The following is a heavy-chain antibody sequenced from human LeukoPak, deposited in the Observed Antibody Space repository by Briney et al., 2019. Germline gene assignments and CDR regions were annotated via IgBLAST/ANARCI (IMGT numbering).Heavy chain of an antibody. V-gene: IGHV5-51*01. CDR2: IIPGDSDT. CDR1: GYSFTSYW. CDR3: ARLPREITVWELPFDP. D-gene: IGHD1-26*01. J-gene: IGHJ5*02. Sequence: GESLKISCKGSGYSFTSYWIGWVRQMPGKGLEWMGIIIPGDSDTRYSPSFQGQVTISADKSISTAYLQWSSLKASDTAMYYCARLPREITVWELPFDPWGQGTLVTVSS.